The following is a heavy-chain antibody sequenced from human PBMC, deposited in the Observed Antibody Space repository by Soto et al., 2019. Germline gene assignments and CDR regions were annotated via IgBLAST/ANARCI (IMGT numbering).Heavy chain of an antibody. J-gene: IGHJ6*02. CDR1: GGSISSSSYY. D-gene: IGHD6-13*01. CDR2: IYYSGST. V-gene: IGHV4-39*01. CDR3: ARIAAAGTVYYYYYGMDV. Sequence: QLQLQESGPGLVKPSETLSLTCTVSGGSISSSSYYWGWIRQPPGKGLEWMGSIYYSGSTYYNPYLKSRVTIYVDTSKNQFSLKLSSVTAADTAVYYCARIAAAGTVYYYYYGMDVWGQGTTVTVSS.